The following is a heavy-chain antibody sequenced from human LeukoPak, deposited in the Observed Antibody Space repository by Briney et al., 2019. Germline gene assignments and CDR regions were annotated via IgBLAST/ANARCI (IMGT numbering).Heavy chain of an antibody. Sequence: GGSLRLSCAASGFTFSSYSMNWVRQAPGKGLEWVSSISSSSSYIYYADSVKGRFTISRDNAKNSLYLQMNSLRAEDTAVYYCAKDSTMVRGVIGALSAFDIWGQGTMVTVSS. CDR1: GFTFSSYS. CDR2: ISSSSSYI. D-gene: IGHD3-10*01. V-gene: IGHV3-21*01. J-gene: IGHJ3*02. CDR3: AKDSTMVRGVIGALSAFDI.